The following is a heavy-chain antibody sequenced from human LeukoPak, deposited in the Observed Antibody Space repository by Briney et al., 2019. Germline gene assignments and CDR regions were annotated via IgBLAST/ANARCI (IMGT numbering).Heavy chain of an antibody. V-gene: IGHV3-48*03. J-gene: IGHJ4*02. CDR1: GFTLSSYE. Sequence: AESLRLSCAASGFTLSSYEMNWVRQPPGKGLEWVSKISSSGSATYYADSVKGRLTTSTDTDKNSTYLQTTSLRVNDASVYYLARGGSPGYWGEGTLVTVSS. CDR2: ISSSGSAT. D-gene: IGHD2-15*01. CDR3: ARGGSPGY.